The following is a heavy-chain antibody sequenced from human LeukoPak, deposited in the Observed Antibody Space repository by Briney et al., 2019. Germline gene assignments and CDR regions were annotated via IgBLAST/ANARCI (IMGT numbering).Heavy chain of an antibody. CDR1: GYTFNND. V-gene: IGHV1-8*01. D-gene: IGHD3-10*01. CDR3: ARDTPSGFGELSRAEY. Sequence: ASVTVSCKASGYTFNNDVNWVRQASGQGLEWMGWVNPKSGNTGYAQSFQGRVTMTRNTSISTAYMELSSLRSEDTAVYYCARDTPSGFGELSRAEYWGQGTLVTVSS. CDR2: VNPKSGNT. J-gene: IGHJ4*02.